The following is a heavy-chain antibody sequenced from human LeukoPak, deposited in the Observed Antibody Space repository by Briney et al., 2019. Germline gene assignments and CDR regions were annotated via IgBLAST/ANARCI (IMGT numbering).Heavy chain of an antibody. CDR2: IYWYDDK. V-gene: IGHV2-5*01. Sequence: ESGPTLVKPTQILTLSRTFSGFSLSTSGVGGGWIRQPPGKALEWLDIIYWYDDKRYSPALKSRLTINKDTANNQVVLTMTNMDPVDTATYYCAHRGDCSGGSCYEDYWGQGPLVSVSS. CDR3: AHRGDCSGGSCYEDY. J-gene: IGHJ4*02. D-gene: IGHD2-15*01. CDR1: GFSLSTSGVG.